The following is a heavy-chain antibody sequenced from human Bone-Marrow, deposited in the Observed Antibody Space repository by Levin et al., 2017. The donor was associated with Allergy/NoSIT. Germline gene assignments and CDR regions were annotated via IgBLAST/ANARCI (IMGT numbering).Heavy chain of an antibody. CDR2: MNPNSGNT. CDR1: GYTFTSYD. J-gene: IGHJ6*02. CDR3: ARGRGYYYYYGMDV. V-gene: IGHV1-8*01. D-gene: IGHD3-10*01. Sequence: ASVKVSCKASGYTFTSYDINWVRQATGQGLEWMGWMNPNSGNTGYAQKFQGRVTMTRNTSISTAYMELSSLRSEDTAVYYCARGRGYYYYYGMDVWGQGTTVTVSS.